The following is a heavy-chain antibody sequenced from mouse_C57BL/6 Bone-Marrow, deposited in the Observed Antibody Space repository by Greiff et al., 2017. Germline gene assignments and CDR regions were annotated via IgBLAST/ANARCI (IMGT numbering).Heavy chain of an antibody. CDR1: GYTFTSYW. D-gene: IGHD3-1*01. CDR3: AGGLAWFAY. V-gene: IGHV1-69*01. J-gene: IGHJ3*01. CDR2: IDPSDSYT. Sequence: VQLQQPGAELVMPGASVKLSCKASGYTFTSYWMHWVKQRPGQGLEWIGEIDPSDSYTNYNQKFKGKSTLTVDKSSSTAYMQLSSLTSEYSAVYYCAGGLAWFAYWGQGTLVTVSA.